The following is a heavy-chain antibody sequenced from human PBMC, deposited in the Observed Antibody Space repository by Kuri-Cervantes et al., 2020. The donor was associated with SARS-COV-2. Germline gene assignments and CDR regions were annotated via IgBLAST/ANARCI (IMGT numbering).Heavy chain of an antibody. CDR2: IIPIFGTA. CDR1: GGTFSSYA. V-gene: IGHV1-69*13. Sequence: SVKVSCKAVGGTFSSYAISWGRQAPGQGLEWMGGIIPIFGTANYAQKFQGRVTITADESTSTAYMELSSLRSEDTAVYYCARGGWRAARPQEYYYYYMDVWGKGTTVTVSS. D-gene: IGHD6-6*01. J-gene: IGHJ6*03. CDR3: ARGGWRAARPQEYYYYYMDV.